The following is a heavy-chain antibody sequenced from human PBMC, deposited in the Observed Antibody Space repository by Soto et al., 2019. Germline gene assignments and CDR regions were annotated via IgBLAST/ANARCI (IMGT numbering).Heavy chain of an antibody. J-gene: IGHJ4*02. CDR2: ISYGGDNK. CDR1: RFIFSDYA. CDR3: AKARHGTSWYGVEADF. Sequence: QVQLVESGGGVVQPGRSLRLSCAASRFIFSDYAMHWVRQAPGKGLEWVAVISYGGDNKYYAESVRGRFAISRDNLKNTLYLQMNSLNPEDTAVYHCAKARHGTSWYGVEADFWGQGTLVTVSS. V-gene: IGHV3-30*09. D-gene: IGHD6-13*01.